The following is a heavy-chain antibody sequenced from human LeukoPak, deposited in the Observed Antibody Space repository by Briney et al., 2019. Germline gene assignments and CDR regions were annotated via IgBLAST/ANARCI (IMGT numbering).Heavy chain of an antibody. J-gene: IGHJ3*02. CDR1: GGSISGYY. V-gene: IGHV4-4*07. Sequence: SETLSLTCSVSGGSISGYYWTWIRQPAGKGLEWIGRVYTGGSTHYNPSLKTRLTMSVDTSKNQFSLKLSSVTAADTAVYYCARLITGTTTAFDIWGQGTMVTVSS. CDR2: VYTGGST. D-gene: IGHD1-7*01. CDR3: ARLITGTTTAFDI.